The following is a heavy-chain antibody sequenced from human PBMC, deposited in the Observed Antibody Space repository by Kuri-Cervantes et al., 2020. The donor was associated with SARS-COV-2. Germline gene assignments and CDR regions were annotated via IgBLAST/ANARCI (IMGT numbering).Heavy chain of an antibody. D-gene: IGHD6-13*01. V-gene: IGHV3-9*01. Sequence: SLKISCAASGFTFDDYAMHWVRQAPGKGLEWVSGISWNSGSIGYADFVKGRFTISRDNAKSSLYLQMNSLRAEDTAVYYCARWGRAASGTSYYFDCWDQGTLVTVSS. CDR3: ARWGRAASGTSYYFDC. CDR1: GFTFDDYA. J-gene: IGHJ4*02. CDR2: ISWNSGSI.